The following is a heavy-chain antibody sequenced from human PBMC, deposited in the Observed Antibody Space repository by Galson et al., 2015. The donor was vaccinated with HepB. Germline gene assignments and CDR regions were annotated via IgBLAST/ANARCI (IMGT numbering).Heavy chain of an antibody. CDR3: ATGGSCGGDCYNYYFDF. CDR1: GDTFSTYP. CDR2: IIPIFPTP. Sequence: KVSCKASGDTFSTYPITWVRQAPGQGLDWMGGIIPIFPTPTYAPKFQGRVTLTADESTSTVYMELSSLRPDDTAVYYCATGGSCGGDCYNYYFDFWGQGALVTVSS. J-gene: IGHJ4*02. D-gene: IGHD2-21*02. V-gene: IGHV1-69*01.